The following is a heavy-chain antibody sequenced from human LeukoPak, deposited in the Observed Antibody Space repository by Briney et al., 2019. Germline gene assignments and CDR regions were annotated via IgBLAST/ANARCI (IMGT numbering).Heavy chain of an antibody. CDR3: ARGRNLEWFDY. Sequence: PSETLSLTCTVSGGSISSYYWSWIRQPPGKGLEWIGYIYYSGSTNYNPSLESRVTISVDTSKNQFSLKLNSVTAADTAVYYCARGRNLEWFDYWGQGTLVTVSS. CDR1: GGSISSYY. J-gene: IGHJ5*01. CDR2: IYYSGST. V-gene: IGHV4-59*01. D-gene: IGHD3-3*01.